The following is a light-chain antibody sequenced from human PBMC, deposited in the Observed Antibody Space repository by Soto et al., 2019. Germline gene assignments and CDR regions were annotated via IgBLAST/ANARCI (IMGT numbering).Light chain of an antibody. CDR2: SND. CDR3: ATWDDSRNGVV. J-gene: IGLJ2*01. Sequence: QSVLTQPPSASGTPGQRVSISCSGGSSNIGTNTVNWYQHLPGTAPKLLIFSNDERPSGVPDRFSGSKSGTSASLAISGLQSDDEADYYCATWDDSRNGVVFGGGTKVTVL. V-gene: IGLV1-44*01. CDR1: SSNIGTNT.